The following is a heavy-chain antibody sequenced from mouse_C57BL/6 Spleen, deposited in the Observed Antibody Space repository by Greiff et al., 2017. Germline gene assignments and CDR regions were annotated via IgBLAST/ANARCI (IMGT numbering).Heavy chain of an antibody. CDR1: GYTFTSYW. J-gene: IGHJ4*01. CDR3: ARGYYGSSGYYAMDY. CDR2: IYPSDSET. D-gene: IGHD1-1*01. V-gene: IGHV1-61*01. Sequence: QVQLQQPGAELVRPGSSVKLSCKASGYTFTSYWMDWVKQRPGQGLEWIGNIYPSDSETHYNQKFKDKATLTVDKSSSTAYMQLSSLTSEDSAVYYCARGYYGSSGYYAMDYWGQGTSVTVSS.